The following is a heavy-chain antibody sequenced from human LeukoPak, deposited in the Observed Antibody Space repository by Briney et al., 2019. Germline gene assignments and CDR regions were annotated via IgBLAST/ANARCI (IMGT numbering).Heavy chain of an antibody. CDR3: ARVRRITMVRGPFGP. CDR2: INHSGST. J-gene: IGHJ5*02. CDR1: GGSFSGHY. D-gene: IGHD3-10*01. V-gene: IGHV4-34*01. Sequence: SETLSLTCAVYGGSFSGHYWSWIRQPPGKGLEWIGEINHSGSTNYNPSLKSRVTISVDTSKNQFSLKLSSVTAADTAVYYCARVRRITMVRGPFGPWGQGTLVTVSS.